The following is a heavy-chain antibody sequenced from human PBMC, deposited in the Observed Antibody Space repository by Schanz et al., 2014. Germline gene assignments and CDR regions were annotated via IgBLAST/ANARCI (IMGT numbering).Heavy chain of an antibody. V-gene: IGHV3-23*04. J-gene: IGHJ4*02. CDR1: GFSIRNHD. D-gene: IGHD2-2*01. CDR2: ISGSGGST. CDR3: AKDSTHIDIVLVPTAIDY. Sequence: EVQLVESGGGLVQPGGSLRLSCAASGFSIRNHDMHWVRQATGAGLEWVSAISGSGGSTYYADSVKGRFTISRDNSKNTLYLHMNTLRSEDTAVYYCAKDSTHIDIVLVPTAIDYWGQGTLVTVSS.